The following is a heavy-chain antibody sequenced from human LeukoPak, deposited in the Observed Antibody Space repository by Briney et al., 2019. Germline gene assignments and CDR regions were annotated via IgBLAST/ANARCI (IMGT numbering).Heavy chain of an antibody. Sequence: PGGSLRLSCAASGFTFSSYAMSWVRQAPGKGLEWVSTLSGSGAYTYYADSVKGRSTISRDNSKNTLYLQMNSLRAEDTAVYYCATVFGYDGSGSSDYWGQGALVTVSS. J-gene: IGHJ4*02. V-gene: IGHV3-23*01. CDR2: LSGSGAYT. D-gene: IGHD3-10*01. CDR1: GFTFSSYA. CDR3: ATVFGYDGSGSSDY.